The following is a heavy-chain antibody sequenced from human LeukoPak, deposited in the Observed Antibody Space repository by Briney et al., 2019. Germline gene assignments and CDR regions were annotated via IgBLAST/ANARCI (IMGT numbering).Heavy chain of an antibody. CDR2: ISRSSSYI. Sequence: PGGSLRLSCAASGFTFFSSCWMSWLRQAPGKGLEWVSSISRSSSYIYYAVSLEGRFTISRDNAKNSLYLQMNSLKSEDTAVYYCTTYGSGRKFDYWGQGILVTVSS. CDR3: TTYGSGRKFDY. D-gene: IGHD3-10*01. J-gene: IGHJ4*02. V-gene: IGHV3-21*03. CDR1: GFTFFSSCW.